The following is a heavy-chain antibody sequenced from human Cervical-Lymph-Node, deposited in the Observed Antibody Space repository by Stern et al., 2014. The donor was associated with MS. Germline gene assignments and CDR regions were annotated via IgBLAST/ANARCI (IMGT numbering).Heavy chain of an antibody. V-gene: IGHV5-51*03. CDR2: FYPSDSDI. CDR3: ATSLDADYIGYFDS. CDR1: GGSFSKYA. Sequence: EVQLLESGAEVKKPGESLKISCRNSGGSFSKYAIAWVRQMPGKGLEWMGMFYPSDSDIRYSPSFQGQVTISADQSISPPPLQWSSLKASDTAIYYCATSLDADYIGYFDSWGQGTLVTVSS. J-gene: IGHJ4*02. D-gene: IGHD4-11*01.